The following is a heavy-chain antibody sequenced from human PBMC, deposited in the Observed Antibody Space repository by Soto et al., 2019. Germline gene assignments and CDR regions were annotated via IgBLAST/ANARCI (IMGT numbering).Heavy chain of an antibody. D-gene: IGHD4-17*01. J-gene: IGHJ3*02. CDR1: GFTFSSYA. CDR3: AKGYGDYRRGAFDI. V-gene: IGHV3-23*01. Sequence: LGGSLRLSCAASGFTFSSYAMSWVRQAPGKGLEWVSAISGSGGSTYYADPVKGRFTISRDNSKNTLYLQMNSLRAEDTAVYYCAKGYGDYRRGAFDIWGQGTMVTVSS. CDR2: ISGSGGST.